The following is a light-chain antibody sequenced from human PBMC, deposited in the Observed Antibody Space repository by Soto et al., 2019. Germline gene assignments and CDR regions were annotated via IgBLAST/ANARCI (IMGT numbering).Light chain of an antibody. V-gene: IGKV3-11*01. CDR3: QKRSNWLWT. CDR1: HSVTST. Sequence: VMTQSPPTLSLSPGERATLSCRASHSVTSTVGWYQQKPGQAPRLLIYGESTRATGIPDRFSGSGSGTDLNLTISRLEPEDFAVYYCQKRSNWLWTCGQGTKVDIK. CDR2: GES. J-gene: IGKJ1*01.